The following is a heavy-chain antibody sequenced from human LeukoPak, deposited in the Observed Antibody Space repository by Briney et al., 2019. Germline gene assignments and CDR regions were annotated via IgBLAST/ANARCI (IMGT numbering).Heavy chain of an antibody. CDR2: ISYDGSNK. Sequence: SGGSLRLSCAASGFTFSSYAMSWVRQAPGKGLEWVAVISYDGSNKYYADSVKGRFTISRDNSKNTLYLQMNSLRAEDTAVYYCARISGSGSYPLPFDYWGQGTLVTVSS. V-gene: IGHV3-30-3*01. J-gene: IGHJ4*02. CDR1: GFTFSSYA. D-gene: IGHD3-10*01. CDR3: ARISGSGSYPLPFDY.